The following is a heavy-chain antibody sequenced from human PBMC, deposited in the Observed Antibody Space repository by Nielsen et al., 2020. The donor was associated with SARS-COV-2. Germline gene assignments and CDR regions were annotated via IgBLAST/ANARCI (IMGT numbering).Heavy chain of an antibody. J-gene: IGHJ4*02. CDR3: ARDGSGWYIGY. Sequence: GESLKISCAASGFTFSSYAMHWVRQAPGKGLEWVAVISYDGSNKYYADSVKGRFTISRDNSKNTLYPQMNSLRAEDTAVYYCARDGSGWYIGYWGQGTLVTVSS. CDR2: ISYDGSNK. V-gene: IGHV3-30-3*01. D-gene: IGHD6-19*01. CDR1: GFTFSSYA.